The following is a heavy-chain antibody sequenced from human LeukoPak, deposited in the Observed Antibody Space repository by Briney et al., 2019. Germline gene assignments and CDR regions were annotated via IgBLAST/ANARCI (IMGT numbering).Heavy chain of an antibody. D-gene: IGHD6-13*01. CDR2: IYYSGST. CDR3: AREERIAAADFDY. Sequence: SETLSLTCTVSGGSISSSSYYWGWIRQPPGKGLEWIGSIYYSGSTYYNPSLKSRVTISVDTSKKQFSLKLSSVTAADTAVYYCAREERIAAADFDYWGQGTLVTVSS. J-gene: IGHJ4*02. CDR1: GGSISSSSYY. V-gene: IGHV4-39*07.